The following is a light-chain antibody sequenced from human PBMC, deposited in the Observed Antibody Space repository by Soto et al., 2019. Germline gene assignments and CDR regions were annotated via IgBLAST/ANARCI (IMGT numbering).Light chain of an antibody. CDR3: QQRSNWPPVT. Sequence: EIVLPQSPATLSLSQGEIATLSCRASQSVINYLAWYQQKPVQAPRLLIYDASNRATGIPARFSGSGSGTDFTLTISSLAPANFAIYYCQQRSNWPPVTFGGGTKVEIK. J-gene: IGKJ4*01. CDR2: DAS. V-gene: IGKV3-11*01. CDR1: QSVINY.